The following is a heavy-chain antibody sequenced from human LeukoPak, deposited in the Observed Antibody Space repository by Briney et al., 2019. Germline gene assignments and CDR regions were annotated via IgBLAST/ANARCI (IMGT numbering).Heavy chain of an antibody. D-gene: IGHD3-9*01. J-gene: IGHJ4*02. Sequence: PGGSLRLSCAASGFTFSSYWMHWVRQAPGKGLVWVSRINSDGSSTSYADSVKGRFTISRDNAKNTLYLQMNSLRAEDTAVYYCERDRGGYYDILTGPDYWGQGTLVTVSS. CDR1: GFTFSSYW. CDR3: ERDRGGYYDILTGPDY. CDR2: INSDGSST. V-gene: IGHV3-74*01.